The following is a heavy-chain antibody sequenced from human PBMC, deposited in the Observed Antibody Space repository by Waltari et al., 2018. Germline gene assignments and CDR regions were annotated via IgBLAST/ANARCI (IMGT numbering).Heavy chain of an antibody. J-gene: IGHJ3*02. CDR3: ARDGGYSGYRGAFDI. CDR1: GFTFSSYS. V-gene: IGHV3-48*04. Sequence: EVQLVESGGGLVQPGGSLRLSCAASGFTFSSYSMNWVRQAPGKGLEWVSYIRSSSSNIDYADSVKGRFTISRNNAKNSLYLQMNSLRAEDTAVYYWARDGGYSGYRGAFDIWGQGTMVTVSS. CDR2: IRSSSSNI. D-gene: IGHD5-12*01.